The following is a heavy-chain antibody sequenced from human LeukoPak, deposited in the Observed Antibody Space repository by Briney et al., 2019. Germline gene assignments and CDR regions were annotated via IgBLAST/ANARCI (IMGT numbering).Heavy chain of an antibody. Sequence: PGGSLRLSCAASGFTFSSNYMSWVRQAPGKGLEWVSVIYSGGSTFYSDSVKGRFTISRDNSKKTLYLEMNSLRAEDTAVYYCARDRMRYYGMDVWGQGTKVTVSS. CDR1: GFTFSSNY. V-gene: IGHV3-53*01. CDR2: IYSGGST. J-gene: IGHJ6*02. CDR3: ARDRMRYYGMDV.